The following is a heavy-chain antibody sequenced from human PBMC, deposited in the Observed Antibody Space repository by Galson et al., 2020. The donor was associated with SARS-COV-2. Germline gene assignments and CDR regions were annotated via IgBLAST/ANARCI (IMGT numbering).Heavy chain of an antibody. CDR2: VYHTGST. D-gene: IGHD4-4*01. V-gene: IGHV4-59*08. Sequence: SETLSLTCTVSSASVSYNYWSWVRQHPGKGLEWIGYVYHTGSTNYNPSFKSRVTISVDTSKNEFSLTLSSVTAADTAVYYCARHPPGDRDGYSAFGYWGQGAPVTVSS. CDR3: ARHPPGDRDGYSAFGY. J-gene: IGHJ4*02. CDR1: SASVSYNY.